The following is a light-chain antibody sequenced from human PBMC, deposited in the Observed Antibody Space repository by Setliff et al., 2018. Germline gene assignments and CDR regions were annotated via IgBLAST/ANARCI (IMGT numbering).Light chain of an antibody. CDR1: SSDVGGYNY. J-gene: IGLJ2*01. Sequence: QSVLTQPASVSGSPGQSITISCTGTSSDVGGYNYVSWYQQHPGKAPKLMIYDVSKRPSGVSNRFSGSKSGNTASLTISGLQAEGEADYYCSSYTSSSTVVFGGGTKATVL. CDR2: DVS. V-gene: IGLV2-14*01. CDR3: SSYTSSSTVV.